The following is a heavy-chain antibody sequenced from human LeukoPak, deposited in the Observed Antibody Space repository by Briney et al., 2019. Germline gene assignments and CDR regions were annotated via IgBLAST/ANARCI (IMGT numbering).Heavy chain of an antibody. J-gene: IGHJ5*01. V-gene: IGHV4-34*01. CDR2: IHHSGST. Sequence: SETLSLTCAVYGGSFSDYFWTWIRRSPDKGLEWVGEIHHSGSTNYNPSLKSRVTISVDTSKHQFSLKLTSVTAADTAVYYCARHRYGSDTSCFDFWGQGTLVTVSS. CDR3: ARHRYGSDTSCFDF. CDR1: GGSFSDYF. D-gene: IGHD2-2*01.